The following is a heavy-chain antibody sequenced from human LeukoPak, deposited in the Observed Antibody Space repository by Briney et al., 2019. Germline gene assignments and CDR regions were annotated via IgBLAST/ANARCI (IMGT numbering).Heavy chain of an antibody. CDR1: GYTFTGYY. V-gene: IGHV1-69*06. J-gene: IGHJ3*02. D-gene: IGHD3-9*01. Sequence: SVKVSCKASGYTFTGYYMHWVRQAPGQGLEWMGGIIPIFGTANYAQKFQGRVTITADKSTSTAYMELSSLRSEDTAVYYCATRATYYDILTGYYGAFDIWGQGTMVTVSS. CDR3: ATRATYYDILTGYYGAFDI. CDR2: IIPIFGTA.